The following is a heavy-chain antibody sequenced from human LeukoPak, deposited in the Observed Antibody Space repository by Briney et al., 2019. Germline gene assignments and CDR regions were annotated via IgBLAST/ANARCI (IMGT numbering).Heavy chain of an antibody. Sequence: PGGPLRLSCAASGFTFSSYAMSWVRQAPGKGLEWVSAISGSGGSTYYADSVKGRFTISRDNSKNTLYLQMNSLRAEDTAVYYCAKGSYCSGGSCYSEFDYWGQGTLVTVSS. D-gene: IGHD2-15*01. CDR1: GFTFSSYA. V-gene: IGHV3-23*01. CDR3: AKGSYCSGGSCYSEFDY. CDR2: ISGSGGST. J-gene: IGHJ4*02.